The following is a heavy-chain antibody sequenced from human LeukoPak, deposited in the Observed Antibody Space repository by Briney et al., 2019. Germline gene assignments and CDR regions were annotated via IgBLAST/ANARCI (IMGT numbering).Heavy chain of an antibody. CDR2: ISGSGGST. Sequence: GGSLRLSCAASGFTFSSYAMSWVRQAPGKGLEWVSAISGSGGSTYYADSVKGRFTISRDNSKNTLYLQMNSLRAEDTAVYYCAKDHFRITMISRGYWGQGTLVTVSS. CDR1: GFTFSSYA. CDR3: AKDHFRITMISRGY. V-gene: IGHV3-23*01. D-gene: IGHD3-22*01. J-gene: IGHJ4*02.